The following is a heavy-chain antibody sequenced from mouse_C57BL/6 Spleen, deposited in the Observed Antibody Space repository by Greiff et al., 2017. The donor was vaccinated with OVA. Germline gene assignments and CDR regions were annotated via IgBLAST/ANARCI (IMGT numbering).Heavy chain of an antibody. D-gene: IGHD2-4*01. CDR1: GFSLTSSG. V-gene: IGHV2-3*01. J-gene: IGHJ3*01. Sequence: VQLQESGPGLVAPSQSLSITSTVSGFSLTSSGVSWVRQPPGKGLEWLGVIWGDGSTNYHSALISRLSISKDNSKSQVFLKLNSLQTDDTATYYCARPDDYDEGDWFAYWGQGTLVTVSA. CDR2: IWGDGST. CDR3: ARPDDYDEGDWFAY.